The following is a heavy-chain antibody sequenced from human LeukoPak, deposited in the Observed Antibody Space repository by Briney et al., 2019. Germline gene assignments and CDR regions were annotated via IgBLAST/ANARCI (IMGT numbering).Heavy chain of an antibody. V-gene: IGHV4-34*01. CDR2: INRSGST. Sequence: SETLSLTCAVYGGSFSGYYWSWIRQPPGKGLEWIGEINRSGSTNYNPSLKSRVTISVDTSKNQFSLKLSSVTAADTAVYYCARGPYGSGSYYRRNWFDPWGQGALVTVSS. CDR3: ARGPYGSGSYYRRNWFDP. D-gene: IGHD3-10*01. J-gene: IGHJ5*02. CDR1: GGSFSGYY.